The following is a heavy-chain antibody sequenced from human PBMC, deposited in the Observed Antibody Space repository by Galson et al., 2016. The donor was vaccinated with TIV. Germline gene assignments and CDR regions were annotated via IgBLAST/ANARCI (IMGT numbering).Heavy chain of an antibody. Sequence: PALVKPTQTLTLTCTFSGFSLQTDGMCVNWIRQPPGKALEWLARIDWDDDKNYSPFLKTRLTISKDTSKNQVVLTMTNTDPVDTATYYCARTLFSENDGYWIDYWGQGALVTVSS. V-gene: IGHV2-70*11. CDR3: ARTLFSENDGYWIDY. J-gene: IGHJ4*02. D-gene: IGHD3-22*01. CDR2: IDWDDDK. CDR1: GFSLQTDGMC.